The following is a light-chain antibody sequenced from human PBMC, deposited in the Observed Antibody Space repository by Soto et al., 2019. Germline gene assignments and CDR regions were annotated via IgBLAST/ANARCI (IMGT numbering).Light chain of an antibody. CDR1: HTVGSY. CDR2: DTS. CDR3: QQRSDWPPT. Sequence: ELVLTQSPATLSLSPGERATLSCRASHTVGSYLAWFQQTPGQAPRLLIYDTSNRAAGIPDRFSGSGSGTDFTLTISSLEIEDFAIYYCQQRSDWPPTFGQGTKVDIK. J-gene: IGKJ1*01. V-gene: IGKV3-11*01.